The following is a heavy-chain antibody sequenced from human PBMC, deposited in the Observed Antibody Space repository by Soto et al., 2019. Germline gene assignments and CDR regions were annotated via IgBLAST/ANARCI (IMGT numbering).Heavy chain of an antibody. D-gene: IGHD3-3*01. V-gene: IGHV3-30-3*01. CDR2: ISYDGSNK. CDR1: GFTFSSYA. J-gene: IGHJ6*02. Sequence: QVQLVESGGGVVQPGRSLRLSCAASGFTFSSYAMHWVRQAPGKGLEWVAVISYDGSNKYYADSVKGRFTISRDNSKNTLYLQMNSLRAEDTAVYYCARDGSSHYYESVMDVWGQGTTVTVSS. CDR3: ARDGSSHYYESVMDV.